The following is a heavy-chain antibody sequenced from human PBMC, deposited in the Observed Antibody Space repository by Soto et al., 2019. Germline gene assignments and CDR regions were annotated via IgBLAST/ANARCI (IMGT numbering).Heavy chain of an antibody. J-gene: IGHJ5*02. CDR1: GGTFSSYA. V-gene: IGHV1-69*13. D-gene: IGHD2-15*01. CDR2: IIPIFGTA. Sequence: SVKVSCKASGGTFSSYAISWLRQAPGQGLEWMGGIIPIFGTANYAQKFQGRVTITADESTTTAYMELGSLRSEDTAMYYCAREEVAAPSWGQGTLVTVSS. CDR3: AREEVAAPS.